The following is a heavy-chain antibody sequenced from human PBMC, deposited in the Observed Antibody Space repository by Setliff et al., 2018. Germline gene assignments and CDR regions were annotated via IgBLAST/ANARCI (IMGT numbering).Heavy chain of an antibody. Sequence: PSETLSLTCNVSGGSISSYSWSWIRQAPGKGLEWIGYLYYSGNTNYNPSLKSRVTISGDTSQNYFSLKLTSVTEADTAVYYCARGPPGHYYYMNVWGQGTTVTVSS. J-gene: IGHJ6*03. CDR2: LYYSGNT. CDR1: GGSISSYS. V-gene: IGHV4-59*01. CDR3: ARGPPGHYYYMNV.